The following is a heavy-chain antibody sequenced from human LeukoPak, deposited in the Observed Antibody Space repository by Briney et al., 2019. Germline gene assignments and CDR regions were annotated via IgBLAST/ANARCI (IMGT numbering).Heavy chain of an antibody. CDR1: GFTFSSYE. CDR3: ARGPQLVGYHYIDV. D-gene: IGHD6-13*01. Sequence: GSLRLSCAASGFTFSSYEMNWVRQAPGKGLEWIGEINHSGSTNYNPSLKSRVTISVDTSKNQFSLQLNSVTPEDTAVYYCARGPQLVGYHYIDVWGRGTTVTVSS. J-gene: IGHJ6*03. V-gene: IGHV4-34*01. CDR2: INHSGST.